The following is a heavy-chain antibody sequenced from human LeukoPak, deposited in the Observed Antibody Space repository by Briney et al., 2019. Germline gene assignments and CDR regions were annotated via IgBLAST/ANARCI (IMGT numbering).Heavy chain of an antibody. V-gene: IGHV1-8*01. CDR1: GYAFTSYD. CDR2: MNPNSGNT. Sequence: ASVKVSCKASGYAFTSYDINWVRQATGQGLEWMGWMNPNSGNTGYAQKLQGRVTMTTDTSTSTAYMELRSLRSDDTAVYYCARELVWGSGYNGVGYWGQGTLVTVSS. CDR3: ARELVWGSGYNGVGY. D-gene: IGHD5-12*01. J-gene: IGHJ4*02.